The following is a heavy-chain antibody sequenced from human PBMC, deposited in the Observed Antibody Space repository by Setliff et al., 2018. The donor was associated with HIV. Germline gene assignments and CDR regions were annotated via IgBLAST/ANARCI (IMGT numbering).Heavy chain of an antibody. V-gene: IGHV4-30-4*08. D-gene: IGHD3-22*01. CDR2: IHYSGST. CDR3: ASRDTSRYFDDY. Sequence: PSETLSLTCSVSGDSISSGGHYWSWIRQSPGKGLEWIGYIHYSGSTYFNPPLKSRVSISTDTSKNQFSLKLTSVTAADTAVYYCASRDTSRYFDDYRGQGTLVTVSS. CDR1: GDSISSGGHY. J-gene: IGHJ4*02.